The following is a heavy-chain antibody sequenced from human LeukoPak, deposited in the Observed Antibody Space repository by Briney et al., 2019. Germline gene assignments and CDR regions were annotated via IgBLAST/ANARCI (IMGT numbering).Heavy chain of an antibody. V-gene: IGHV4-34*01. CDR3: ARVPKYFDL. CDR2: INHSRST. CDR1: SGSFSGFH. J-gene: IGHJ2*01. Sequence: SETLSLTCAVYSGSFSGFHWTWIRQPPGKGLEWIGQINHSRSTHYNPSLKSRVTISVDTSKNQFSLKLSSVTAADTAVYYCARVPKYFDLWGRGTLVTVSS.